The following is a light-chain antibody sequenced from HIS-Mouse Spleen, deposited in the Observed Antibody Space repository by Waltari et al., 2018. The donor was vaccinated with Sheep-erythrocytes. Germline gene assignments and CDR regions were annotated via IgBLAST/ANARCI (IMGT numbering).Light chain of an antibody. CDR2: EDS. CDR3: QAWDSSTAWNVV. V-gene: IGLV3-1*01. J-gene: IGLJ2*01. Sequence: SYELTNPHPVSVSPGQTASTTCSGEKLGAKYACRYQQKHGQYPVLVISEDSKRPSGIPERFSGSTSWNTATLTISGTQAMDEADYYCQAWDSSTAWNVVFGGGTKLTVL. CDR1: KLGAKY.